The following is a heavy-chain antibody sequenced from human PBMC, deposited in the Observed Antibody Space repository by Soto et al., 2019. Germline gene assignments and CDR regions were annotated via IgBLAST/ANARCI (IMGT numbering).Heavy chain of an antibody. J-gene: IGHJ6*02. CDR1: GGTFSSYA. V-gene: IGHV1-69*13. D-gene: IGHD2-21*02. CDR3: ARHIVVVTAMLYYYYYGMDV. CDR2: IIPIFGTA. Sequence: ASVKVSCKASGGTFSSYAISWVRQAPGQGLEWMGGIIPIFGTANYAQKFQGRVTITADESTSTAYMELSSLRSEDTAVYYCARHIVVVTAMLYYYYYGMDVWGQGTTVTVSS.